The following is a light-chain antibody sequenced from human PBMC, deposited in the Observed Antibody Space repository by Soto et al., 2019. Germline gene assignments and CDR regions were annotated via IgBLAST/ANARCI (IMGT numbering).Light chain of an antibody. CDR3: LQHNSYPSIT. CDR2: AAS. CDR1: QSVSGW. V-gene: IGKV1-5*01. J-gene: IGKJ5*01. Sequence: DIQMTQSPSTLSASVGDTVTVSCRASQSVSGWLAWYQQKPGKAPKRLIYAASSLQSGVPSRFSGSGSGTEFTLTISSLQPEDFATYYCLQHNSYPSITFGQGTRLEIK.